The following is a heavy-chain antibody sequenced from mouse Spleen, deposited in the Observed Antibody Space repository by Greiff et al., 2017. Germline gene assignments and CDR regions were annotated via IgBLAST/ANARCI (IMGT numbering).Heavy chain of an antibody. CDR1: GYTFNDYN. Sequence: VQLQPSGPELVKPGASVKMSCKASGYTFNDYNMHWVKQSHGKSLEWIGYINPNNGGTSYNQKFKGKATLTVNKSSSTAYMELRSLTSEDSAVYYCARGGYGAWFAYWGQGTLVTVSA. CDR3: ARGGYGAWFAY. J-gene: IGHJ3*01. D-gene: IGHD2-2*01. V-gene: IGHV1-22*01. CDR2: INPNNGGT.